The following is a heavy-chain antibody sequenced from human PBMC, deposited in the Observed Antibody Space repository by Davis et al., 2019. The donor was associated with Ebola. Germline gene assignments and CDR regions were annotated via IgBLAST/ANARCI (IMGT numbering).Heavy chain of an antibody. V-gene: IGHV3-30*14. D-gene: IGHD6-13*01. CDR1: GFTFSRYA. CDR3: ARDLFNNSWHYYNYAMDV. Sequence: PGGSLRLSCAASGFTFSRYAMEWVRQAPGKGLEWVAIISYDGNNALYSDSAKGRFTISRDTSKNTLYLQMGSLRPEDMAVYYCARDLFNNSWHYYNYAMDVWGQGTTVTVSS. J-gene: IGHJ6*02. CDR2: ISYDGNNA.